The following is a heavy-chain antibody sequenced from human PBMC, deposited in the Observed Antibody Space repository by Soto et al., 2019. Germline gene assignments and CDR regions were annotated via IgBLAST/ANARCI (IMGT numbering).Heavy chain of an antibody. V-gene: IGHV3-7*04. Sequence: EVQLVESGGGLVQSGGSLRLSCEVSGFTFSSYWMSWVRQAPGKGLEWLANIKQDGSEKYYVDSVKGRFTISRDNTKNSVYLQMTSLRAEDTAVYYCARDAWELGPYNDYWGQGTLVTVSS. D-gene: IGHD1-26*01. CDR3: ARDAWELGPYNDY. CDR2: IKQDGSEK. J-gene: IGHJ4*02. CDR1: GFTFSSYW.